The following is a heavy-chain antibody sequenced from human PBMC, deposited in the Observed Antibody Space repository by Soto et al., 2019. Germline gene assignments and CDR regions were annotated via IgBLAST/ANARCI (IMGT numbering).Heavy chain of an antibody. V-gene: IGHV4-39*01. CDR1: GGSISSSSYY. D-gene: IGHD3-3*01. Sequence: PSETLSLTCTVSGGSISSSSYYWGWIRQPPGKGLEWIGSIYYSGSTYYNPSLKSRVTISVDTSKNQFSLKLSFVTAADTAVYYCARHYYDFWSGYSLDYFDYWGQGTLVTVSS. CDR3: ARHYYDFWSGYSLDYFDY. CDR2: IYYSGST. J-gene: IGHJ4*02.